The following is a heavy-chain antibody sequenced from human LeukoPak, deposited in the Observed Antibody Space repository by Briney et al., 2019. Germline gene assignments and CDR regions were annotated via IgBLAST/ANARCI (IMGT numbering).Heavy chain of an antibody. D-gene: IGHD3-9*01. CDR2: IYYSGST. CDR1: GGSISSYY. J-gene: IGHJ3*02. Sequence: SETLSLTCTVSGGSISSYYWSWIRQPPGKGLEWIGYIYYSGSTNYNPSLKSRVTISVDTSKNQFSLKLSSVTAADTAVYYCARDPYNDILTGYYRGDIWGQGTMVTVSS. CDR3: ARDPYNDILTGYYRGDI. V-gene: IGHV4-59*12.